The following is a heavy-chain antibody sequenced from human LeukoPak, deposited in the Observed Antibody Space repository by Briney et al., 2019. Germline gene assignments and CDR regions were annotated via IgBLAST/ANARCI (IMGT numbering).Heavy chain of an antibody. CDR2: INHSGST. CDR3: ARSPRKWRITIFGAARSSAFDI. V-gene: IGHV4-34*01. Sequence: SETLSLTCAVYGGSFSGYYWSWIRQPPGKGLEWIGEINHSGSTNYNPSLKSRVTISVDTSKNQFSLKLSSVTAADTAVYYCARSPRKWRITIFGAARSSAFDIWGQGTMVTVSS. CDR1: GGSFSGYY. D-gene: IGHD3-3*01. J-gene: IGHJ3*02.